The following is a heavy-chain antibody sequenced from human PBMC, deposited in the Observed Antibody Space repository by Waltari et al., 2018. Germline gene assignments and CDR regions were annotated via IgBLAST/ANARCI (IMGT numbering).Heavy chain of an antibody. Sequence: EVQLVESGGGLVQPGGSLRLSCAASGFTFSSYSMNWVRQAPGKGLEWVSYISSSSSTIYYADSVKGRSTISRDNAKNSLYLQMNSLGAEDTVVYYCARDTIFGVVGLDYWGQGTLVTVSS. D-gene: IGHD3-3*01. J-gene: IGHJ4*02. CDR3: ARDTIFGVVGLDY. V-gene: IGHV3-48*04. CDR1: GFTFSSYS. CDR2: ISSSSSTI.